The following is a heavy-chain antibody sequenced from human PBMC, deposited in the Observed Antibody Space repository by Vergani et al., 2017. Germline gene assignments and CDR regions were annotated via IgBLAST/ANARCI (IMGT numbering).Heavy chain of an antibody. Sequence: EVQLLESGGGLVQPGGSLRLSCAASGFTFSSYAMSWVRQAPGKGLEWVSAISGSGGSTYYADSVKGRFTISRDNSKNTLYLQMNSLRAEDTAVYYCARVTADERDSSSWYWSSLQTVGAFDYWGQGTLVTVSS. CDR1: GFTFSSYA. CDR3: ARVTADERDSSSWYWSSLQTVGAFDY. CDR2: ISGSGGST. V-gene: IGHV3-23*01. J-gene: IGHJ4*02. D-gene: IGHD6-13*01.